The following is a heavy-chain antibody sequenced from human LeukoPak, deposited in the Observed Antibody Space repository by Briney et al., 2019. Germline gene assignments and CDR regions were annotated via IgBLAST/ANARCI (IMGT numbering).Heavy chain of an antibody. J-gene: IGHJ4*02. CDR1: GYSFTSYW. D-gene: IGHD3-3*01. CDR2: IYPGDSDT. CDR3: ARDLRVTIFGVVPAPSY. Sequence: GESLKISCKGSGYSFTSYWIAWVRQMPGKGLEWMGIIYPGDSDTTYSPSFQGQVTISADKSISTAYLQWSSLKASDTAMYYCARDLRVTIFGVVPAPSYWGQGTLVTVSS. V-gene: IGHV5-51*01.